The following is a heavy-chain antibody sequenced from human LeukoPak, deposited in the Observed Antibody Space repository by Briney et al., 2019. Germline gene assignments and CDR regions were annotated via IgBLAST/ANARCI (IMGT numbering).Heavy chain of an antibody. CDR3: ARDHSDYGGMLYFDY. Sequence: ASVKVSCKASGYTFTSYGISWVRQAPGQGLEWMGWISAYNGNTNYAQKLQGRVTMTTDTSTSTAYMELRSLRSDDTAVYYCARDHSDYGGMLYFDYWGQGTLVTVSS. J-gene: IGHJ4*02. CDR2: ISAYNGNT. D-gene: IGHD4-23*01. V-gene: IGHV1-18*01. CDR1: GYTFTSYG.